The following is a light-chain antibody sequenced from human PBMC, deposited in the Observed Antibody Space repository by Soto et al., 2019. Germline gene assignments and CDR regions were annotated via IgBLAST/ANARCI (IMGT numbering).Light chain of an antibody. CDR2: EVS. CDR1: SSDVGGYNY. J-gene: IGLJ3*02. CDR3: CSYTTRSTWV. V-gene: IGLV2-14*01. Sequence: QSVLTQPASVSGSPGQSITISCTGTSSDVGGYNYVSWYQQHPGKAPKLMIYEVSNRPSGVSNRFSGSKSGNTASLTISGLQADDEADYYCCSYTTRSTWVFGGGTKLTVL.